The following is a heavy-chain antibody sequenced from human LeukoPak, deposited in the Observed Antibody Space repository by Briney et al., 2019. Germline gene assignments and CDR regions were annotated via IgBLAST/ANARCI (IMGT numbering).Heavy chain of an antibody. CDR3: ARHGQDYYDSRGYYRRGDAFHI. J-gene: IGHJ3*02. Sequence: SETLSLTCTVSGGSISSFYWSWIRQPPGKGLEWIGYIHHSGSTDYNPSLKSRVTISVDTSKSQFSLKLRSVTAADTAVYYCARHGQDYYDSRGYYRRGDAFHIWGQGTMVTVSS. CDR2: IHHSGST. D-gene: IGHD3-22*01. V-gene: IGHV4-59*08. CDR1: GGSISSFY.